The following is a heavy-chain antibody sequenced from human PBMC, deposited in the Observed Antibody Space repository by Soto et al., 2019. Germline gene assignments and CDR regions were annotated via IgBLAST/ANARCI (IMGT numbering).Heavy chain of an antibody. V-gene: IGHV3-23*01. J-gene: IGHJ4*02. CDR1: GFTFSNYY. CDR2: ISQSGGST. Sequence: PGVSLRLSCAASGFTFSNYYMSWFRQAPGKGLEWVSTISQSGGSTYYPDSVKGRFTISRDNSKNTLYLQMKSLSAEDTAVYYCATILDGSFDYWGQGTLVTVSS. CDR3: ATILDGSFDY. D-gene: IGHD1-26*01.